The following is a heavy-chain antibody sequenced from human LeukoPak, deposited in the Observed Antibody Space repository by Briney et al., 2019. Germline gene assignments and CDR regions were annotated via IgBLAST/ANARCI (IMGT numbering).Heavy chain of an antibody. V-gene: IGHV3-7*01. J-gene: IGHJ4*02. CDR1: GFSFSSYT. Sequence: GGSLRLSCVASGFSFSSYTMSSVRQAPGKGLEWVAKMKEDGSDINYVDSVKGRFTICRDNAKNSLCLQMSSLRAEDTAVYYCARGGARYLDNWGQGTLVTVSS. CDR3: ARGGARYLDN. D-gene: IGHD3-9*01. CDR2: MKEDGSDI.